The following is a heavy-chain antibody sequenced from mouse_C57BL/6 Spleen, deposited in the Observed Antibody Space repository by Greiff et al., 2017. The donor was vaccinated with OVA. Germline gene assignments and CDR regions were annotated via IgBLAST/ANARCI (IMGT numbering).Heavy chain of an antibody. CDR2: IDPSDSYT. J-gene: IGHJ3*01. CDR1: GYTFTSYW. CDR3: ASLTGSPFAY. Sequence: QVQLQQPGAELVMPGASVKLSCKASGYTFTSYWMHWVKQRPGQGLEWIGEIDPSDSYTNYNQKFKGKSTLTVDKSSSTAYMQLSSLTSEDSAVYYCASLTGSPFAYWGQGTLVTVSA. V-gene: IGHV1-69*01. D-gene: IGHD4-1*01.